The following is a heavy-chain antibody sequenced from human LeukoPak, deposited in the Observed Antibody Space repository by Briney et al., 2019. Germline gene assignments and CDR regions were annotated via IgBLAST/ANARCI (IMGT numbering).Heavy chain of an antibody. J-gene: IGHJ4*02. D-gene: IGHD3/OR15-3a*01. Sequence: SETLSLTCTVSGVSISSSNSYWGWIRQPPGKGLEWIGSIYYSGNTYYNASLKSQVSISIDTSKNQFSLKLTSVTAAGTAVYYCARQTGSGLFILPGGQGTLVTVSS. CDR1: GVSISSSNSY. CDR3: ARQTGSGLFILP. V-gene: IGHV4-39*01. CDR2: IYYSGNT.